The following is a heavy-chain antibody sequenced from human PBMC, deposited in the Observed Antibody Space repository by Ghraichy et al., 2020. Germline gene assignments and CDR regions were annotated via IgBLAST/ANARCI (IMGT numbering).Heavy chain of an antibody. V-gene: IGHV3-30*18. D-gene: IGHD2/OR15-2a*01. J-gene: IGHJ6*02. CDR2: ISFHGSNR. CDR3: TKDHSTSSAGMDV. Sequence: GSLRLSCAASGFTFSDFGIHWVRQAPGKGLEWVAVISFHGSNRHYADSVKGRFTISRDNSKDTVYLQMDSLRPEDTALYYCTKDHSTSSAGMDVWGQGTRVTVSS. CDR1: GFTFSDFG.